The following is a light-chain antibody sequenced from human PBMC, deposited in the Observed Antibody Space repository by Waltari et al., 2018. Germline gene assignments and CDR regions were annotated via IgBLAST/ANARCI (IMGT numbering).Light chain of an antibody. J-gene: IGLJ2*01. V-gene: IGLV8-61*01. CDR3: VIYMGNGISV. CDR2: NTT. Sequence: QTVVTQEPSVSVSPGGTATLTCGLSSGSVSTNSYPSWYQQTPGQAPRTLIYNTTPRSSGVPDRFSGSILGNKAALTITGAQADDECDYYCVIYMGNGISVFGGGTKLTVL. CDR1: SGSVSTNSY.